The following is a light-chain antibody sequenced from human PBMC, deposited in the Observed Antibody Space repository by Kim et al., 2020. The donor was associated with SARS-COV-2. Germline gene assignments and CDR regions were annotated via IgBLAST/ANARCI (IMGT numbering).Light chain of an antibody. CDR2: QIS. V-gene: IGKV2-24*01. J-gene: IGKJ5*01. Sequence: DAVLTQTPLFSPVTLGQSASIACRASQSLVHSDGGTYLSWLQQRPGQPPRLLIYQISTRFSGVPDRFSGSGAGTDFTLKISRVEAEDVAIYCCIQSSQLPFTFGQGTRLEIK. CDR1: QSLVHSDGGTY. CDR3: IQSSQLPFT.